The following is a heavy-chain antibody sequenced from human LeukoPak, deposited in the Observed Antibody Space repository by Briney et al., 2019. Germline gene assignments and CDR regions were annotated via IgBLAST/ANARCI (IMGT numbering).Heavy chain of an antibody. J-gene: IGHJ6*02. V-gene: IGHV3-48*02. CDR3: AIVVVTNYGMDV. CDR1: GLTFSDYT. D-gene: IGHD2-15*01. Sequence: GGSLRLSCAASGLTFSDYTVNWVRQAPGKGLEWISNNYSGAGPKYYADSVKGRFTISRDNAENSVSSQMSSLRDEDTAVYYCAIVVVTNYGMDVWGQGTTVTVSS. CDR2: NYSGAGPK.